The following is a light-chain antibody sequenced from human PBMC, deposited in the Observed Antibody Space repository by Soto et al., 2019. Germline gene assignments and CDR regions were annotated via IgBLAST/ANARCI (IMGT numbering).Light chain of an antibody. J-gene: IGLJ1*01. V-gene: IGLV2-14*01. CDR2: EVS. Sequence: QSALTQPASVSGSPGQSITISCTGTSSDVGNYNYVSWYRQHPGKAPKLMIYEVSNRPSGVSNRFSGSKSGNTASLTISGLKAEDEADYYCSSYTSSNTLYVFGTGTKVT. CDR3: SSYTSSNTLYV. CDR1: SSDVGNYNY.